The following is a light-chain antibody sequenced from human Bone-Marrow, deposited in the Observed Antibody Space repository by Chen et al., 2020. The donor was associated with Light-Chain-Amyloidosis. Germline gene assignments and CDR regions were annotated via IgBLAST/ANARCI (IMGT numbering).Light chain of an antibody. Sequence: YVLTQPSSVSVAPGQPAPIARGGTNIGSTSVHWYQQTPGQAPLLVVYDDSDRPSGIPERLSGSNSGNTATLTISRVEAGDEADYYCQVWDRSSDRPVFGGGTKLTVL. CDR1: NIGSTS. CDR2: DDS. V-gene: IGLV3-21*02. CDR3: QVWDRSSDRPV. J-gene: IGLJ3*02.